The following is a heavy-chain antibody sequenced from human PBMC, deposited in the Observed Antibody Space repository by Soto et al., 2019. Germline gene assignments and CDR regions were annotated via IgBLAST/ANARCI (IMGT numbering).Heavy chain of an antibody. V-gene: IGHV5-51*01. D-gene: IGHD2-21*02. CDR1: GYSFTSYW. CDR2: IYPGDSDT. CDR3: ARQGVTWKDLGYDYYGMDV. J-gene: IGHJ6*02. Sequence: EVQLVQSGAEVKKPGESLKISCNGSGYSFTSYWIGWVRQMPGKGLEWMGIIYPGDSDTRYSPSFQGQVTISADKSIRTAYQQRSSLKASDTAMYYCARQGVTWKDLGYDYYGMDVWGQENTVTVSS.